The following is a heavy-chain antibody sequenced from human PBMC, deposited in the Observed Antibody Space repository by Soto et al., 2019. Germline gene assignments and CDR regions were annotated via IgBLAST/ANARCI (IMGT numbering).Heavy chain of an antibody. J-gene: IGHJ4*02. CDR3: AKETRRVAVADLYFDY. Sequence: QVQLVESVGGVVQPGRSLRLSCAASGFTFSSYGMHWVRQAPGKGLEWVAVISYDGSNKYYADSVKGRFTISRDNSKNTLYLQMNSLRAEDTAVYYCAKETRRVAVADLYFDYWGQGTLVTVSS. CDR1: GFTFSSYG. V-gene: IGHV3-30*18. D-gene: IGHD6-19*01. CDR2: ISYDGSNK.